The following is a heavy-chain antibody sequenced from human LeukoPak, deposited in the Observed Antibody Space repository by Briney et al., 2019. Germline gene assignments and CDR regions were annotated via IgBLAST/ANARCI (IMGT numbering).Heavy chain of an antibody. V-gene: IGHV4-30-2*01. CDR3: ARDRGEHDYGDYGHWFDP. CDR1: GGSISSGGYS. CDR2: IYHSGST. D-gene: IGHD4-17*01. Sequence: PSQTLSLTCAVSGGSISSGGYSWGWIRQPPGKGLEWIGYIYHSGSTYYNPSLKSRVTMSVDTSRNQFSLKLSSVTAADTAVYYCARDRGEHDYGDYGHWFDPWGQGTLVTVSS. J-gene: IGHJ5*02.